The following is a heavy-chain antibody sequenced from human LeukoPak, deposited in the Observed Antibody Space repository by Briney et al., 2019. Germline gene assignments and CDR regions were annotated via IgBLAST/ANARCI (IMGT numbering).Heavy chain of an antibody. CDR2: IIPIFGTV. V-gene: IGHV1-69*01. Sequence: ASVKVSCKASGIPFNNYAISWVRQAPGQGLEWMGGIIPIFGTVNYGQKFQGRVTITADESTRTANMELSGLRSEDTAVYYCARDRDPVREIIWYYGMDVWGQGTTVTVSS. J-gene: IGHJ6*02. D-gene: IGHD3-10*01. CDR3: ARDRDPVREIIWYYGMDV. CDR1: GIPFNNYA.